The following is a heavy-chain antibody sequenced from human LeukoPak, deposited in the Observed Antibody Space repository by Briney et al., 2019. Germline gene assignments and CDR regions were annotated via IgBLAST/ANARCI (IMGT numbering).Heavy chain of an antibody. CDR3: AASYGDNYPYYYYGMDV. CDR2: IVVGSGNT. Sequence: VASVKVSCKASGFTFTSSAVQWVRQARGQRLEWIGWIVVGSGNTNYAQKFQERVTITRDMSTSTAYMELSSLRSEDTAVYYCAASYGDNYPYYYYGMDVWGQGTTVTVSS. J-gene: IGHJ6*02. V-gene: IGHV1-58*01. D-gene: IGHD4-17*01. CDR1: GFTFTSSA.